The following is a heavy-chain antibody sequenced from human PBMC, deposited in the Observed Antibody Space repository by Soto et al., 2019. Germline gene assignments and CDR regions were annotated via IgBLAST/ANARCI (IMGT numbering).Heavy chain of an antibody. Sequence: EVQLVESGGGLVKPGGSLRLSCAASGFTFSSYSMNWVRQAPGKGLEWVSSISSSSSYIYYADSVKGRFTISRDNAKNSLYLQMNSLRAEDTAVYYCARDEPSSSGYYFDYWGQGTLVTVSS. V-gene: IGHV3-21*01. CDR2: ISSSSSYI. CDR1: GFTFSSYS. J-gene: IGHJ4*02. D-gene: IGHD6-13*01. CDR3: ARDEPSSSGYYFDY.